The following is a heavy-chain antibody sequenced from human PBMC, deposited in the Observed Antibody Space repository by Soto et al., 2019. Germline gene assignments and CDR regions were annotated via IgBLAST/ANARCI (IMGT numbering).Heavy chain of an antibody. V-gene: IGHV3-53*02. CDR2: IHTGGKT. CDR3: ATGGSKRVRGAIVEVFHLEF. J-gene: IGHJ4*02. CDR1: GFTVTRNY. Sequence: QLVESGGGLIQPGGSLRLSCAASGFTVTRNYMTWVRLTPGKGLECVSTIHTGGKTYYTDSVKGRFTVSRDEPKNTLHLQMNTLRVEDTAVYYCATGGSKRVRGAIVEVFHLEFWGRGTVVTVSS. D-gene: IGHD3-10*01.